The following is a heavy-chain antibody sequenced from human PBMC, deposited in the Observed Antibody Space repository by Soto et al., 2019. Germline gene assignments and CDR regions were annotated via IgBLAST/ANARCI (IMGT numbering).Heavy chain of an antibody. CDR1: GFTFSSYG. V-gene: IGHV3-33*01. Sequence: GGSLRLSCAASGFTFSSYGMHWVRQAPGKGLEWVAVIWYDGSNKYYADSVKGRFTISRDNSKNTLYLQMNSLRAEDTAVYYCARDGRYTGYSSSWSATTLKYYFDYWGQGTLVTVSS. CDR3: ARDGRYTGYSSSWSATTLKYYFDY. CDR2: IWYDGSNK. J-gene: IGHJ4*02. D-gene: IGHD6-13*01.